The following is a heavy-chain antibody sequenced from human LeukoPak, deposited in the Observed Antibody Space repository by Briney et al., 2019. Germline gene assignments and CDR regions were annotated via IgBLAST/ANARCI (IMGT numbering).Heavy chain of an antibody. CDR2: ISGSGGST. J-gene: IGHJ3*02. D-gene: IGHD6-19*01. CDR1: GFTFSSFA. Sequence: GGSLRLSCAASGFTFSSFAMSWVRQAPGKGVEGGSAISGSGGSTYYADSVKGRFTISRDNAKNSLYLQMNSLRAEDTAVLYWAREQWQWQYALDIWGQGTMVTVSS. CDR3: AREQWQWQYALDI. V-gene: IGHV3-23*01.